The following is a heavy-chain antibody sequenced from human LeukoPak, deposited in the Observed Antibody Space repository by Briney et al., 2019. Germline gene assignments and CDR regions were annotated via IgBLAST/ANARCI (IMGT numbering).Heavy chain of an antibody. CDR1: GFTFSSYR. D-gene: IGHD3-10*01. V-gene: IGHV3-74*01. CDR3: ARGSPSLWSGDTSKGHNWFDP. J-gene: IGHJ5*02. CDR2: INSDGSST. Sequence: PGGSLRLSCAASGFTFSSYRMHWVRQAPGKGLVWVSRINSDGSSTSYADSVKGRFTISRDNAKNTLYLQRNSLRAEDTAVYSCARGSPSLWSGDTSKGHNWFDPWNQGTLVTVSS.